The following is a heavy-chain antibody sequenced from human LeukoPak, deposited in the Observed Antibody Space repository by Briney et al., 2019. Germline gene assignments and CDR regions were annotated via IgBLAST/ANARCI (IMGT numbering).Heavy chain of an antibody. CDR3: ARGRAYSSSWYYYYGMDV. D-gene: IGHD6-13*01. J-gene: IGHJ6*02. V-gene: IGHV4-31*03. CDR1: GGSISSGGYY. CDR2: IYYSGST. Sequence: SQTLSLTCTVSGGSISSGGYYWSWIRQHPGKGLEWIGYIYYSGSTNYNPSLKSRVTISVDTSKNQFSLKLSSVTAADTAVYYCARGRAYSSSWYYYYGMDVWGQGTTVTVSS.